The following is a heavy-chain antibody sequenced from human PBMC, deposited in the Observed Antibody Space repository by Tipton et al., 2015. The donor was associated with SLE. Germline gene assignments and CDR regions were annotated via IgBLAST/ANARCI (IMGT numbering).Heavy chain of an antibody. D-gene: IGHD6-13*01. J-gene: IGHJ5*02. CDR1: GYFISSGYY. V-gene: IGHV4-61*01. CDR2: VYYTETA. CDR3: ARGWYSRNWEWWFDP. Sequence: TLSLTCAVSGYFISSGYYWGWIRQPPGKGLEWIGYVYYTETASYNPSLKSRVTISVDTSKNQFSLKLTSVTAADTAVYYCARGWYSRNWEWWFDPWGQGTLVTVSS.